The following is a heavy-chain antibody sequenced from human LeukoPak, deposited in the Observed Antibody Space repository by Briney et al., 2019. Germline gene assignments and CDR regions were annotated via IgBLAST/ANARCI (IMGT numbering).Heavy chain of an antibody. CDR2: ISSSSSYI. Sequence: GGSLRLSCAASGFTFSDWTMNWIRQAPGKGLEWVSSISSSSSYIYYADSVKGRFTISRDNTKNSLYLQMNSLRPEDTAVYYCAKDLEQLVVDYWGQGTLVTVSS. CDR3: AKDLEQLVVDY. CDR1: GFTFSDWT. V-gene: IGHV3-21*01. J-gene: IGHJ4*02. D-gene: IGHD6-13*01.